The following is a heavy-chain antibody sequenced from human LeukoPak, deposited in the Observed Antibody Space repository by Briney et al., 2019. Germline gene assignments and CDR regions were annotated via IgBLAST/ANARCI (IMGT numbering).Heavy chain of an antibody. CDR2: IYSDGST. CDR1: GFTVSSNY. CDR3: ASELREHGVFDI. V-gene: IGHV3-53*01. Sequence: PGGSLRLSCTASGFTVSSNYMSWVRQAPGKGLEWVSEIYSDGSTYNAASVKGRCSISGDNSKNTVYLQMNSLRAEDTAVYYCASELREHGVFDIWGQGTMVTVSS. J-gene: IGHJ3*02. D-gene: IGHD1-26*01.